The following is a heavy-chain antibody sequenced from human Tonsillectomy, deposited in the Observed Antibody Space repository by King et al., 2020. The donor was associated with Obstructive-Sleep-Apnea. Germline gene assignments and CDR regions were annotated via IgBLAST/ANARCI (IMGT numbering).Heavy chain of an antibody. CDR2: ISGTGDNR. CDR1: GFTFSSYA. J-gene: IGHJ4*02. D-gene: IGHD3-22*01. CDR3: ARVPRMQWFRFDF. V-gene: IGHV3-23*04. Sequence: VQLVESGGGLVQPGGSLRLSCAASGFTFSSYAVAWVRQAPGKGLEWVSSISGTGDNRYYRDSVKGRFTISRDNSKNTVYLQMNNLRAEDTAVYYCARVPRMQWFRFDFWGQGTLVTVSS.